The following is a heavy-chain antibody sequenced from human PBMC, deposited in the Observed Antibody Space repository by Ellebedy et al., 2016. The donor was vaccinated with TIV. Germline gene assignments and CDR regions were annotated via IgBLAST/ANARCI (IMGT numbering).Heavy chain of an antibody. V-gene: IGHV1-2*04. CDR3: ARWRGSPYYYDSSGYPYYYGMDV. Sequence: ASVKVSCKASGYTFTGYYMHWVRQAPGQGLEWMGWINPNSGGTNYAQKFQGWVTITRDMSTSTAYMELSSLRSEDTAVYYCARWRGSPYYYDSSGYPYYYGMDVWGQGTTVTVSS. J-gene: IGHJ6*02. CDR2: INPNSGGT. CDR1: GYTFTGYY. D-gene: IGHD3-22*01.